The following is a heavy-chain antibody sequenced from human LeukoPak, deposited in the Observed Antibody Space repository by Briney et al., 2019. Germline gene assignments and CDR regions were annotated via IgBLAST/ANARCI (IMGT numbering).Heavy chain of an antibody. CDR1: GGSISSYY. D-gene: IGHD3-10*01. CDR2: IYYSGST. J-gene: IGHJ5*02. CDR3: AREDYYGSGSYLSWFDP. Sequence: SETLSLTCTVSGGSISSYYWSWIRQPPGKGLEWIGYIYYSGSTNYNPSLESRVTISVDTSKNQFSLKLSSVTAADTAVYYCAREDYYGSGSYLSWFDPWGQGTLVTVSS. V-gene: IGHV4-59*01.